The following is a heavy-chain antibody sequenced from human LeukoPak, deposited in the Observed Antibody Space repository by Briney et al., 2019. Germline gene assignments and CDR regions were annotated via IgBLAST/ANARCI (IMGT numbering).Heavy chain of an antibody. D-gene: IGHD6-13*01. J-gene: IGHJ4*02. Sequence: PSETLSLTCTVSGGSISSYYWSWIRQPPGKGLEWIGYIYYSGSTNYNPSLKSRVTISVDTSKNQFSLKLSSVTAADTAVYYCARGSFPPYSSSWSRRPPNFDYWGQGTLVTVSS. CDR3: ARGSFPPYSSSWSRRPPNFDY. CDR2: IYYSGST. CDR1: GGSISSYY. V-gene: IGHV4-59*12.